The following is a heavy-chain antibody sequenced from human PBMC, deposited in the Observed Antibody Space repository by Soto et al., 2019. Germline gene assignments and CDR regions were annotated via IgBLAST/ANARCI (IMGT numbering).Heavy chain of an antibody. Sequence: GGSLRLSCAASGFTFSNYFMHWVRQVPGEGLVWVSRISGTTMFYADSVKGRFTISRDNAKKSLFLQMNSLRDEDTAMYYCARDAIGDATNWFDPWGQGTLVTVYS. J-gene: IGHJ5*02. CDR1: GFTFSNYF. CDR3: ARDAIGDATNWFDP. CDR2: ISGTTM. V-gene: IGHV3-48*02.